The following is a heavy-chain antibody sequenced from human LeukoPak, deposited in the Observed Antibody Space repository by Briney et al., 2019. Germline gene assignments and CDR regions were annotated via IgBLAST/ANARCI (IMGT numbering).Heavy chain of an antibody. CDR1: GFTFSDYG. J-gene: IGHJ5*02. Sequence: GGSLRLSCAASGFTFSDYGMNWVRQTPGKGLEWLAFIQNDGSNTFYADSVKGRFTISRDNSKNTLYLQMNSLRAEDTAVYYCAREESDFWSGYYTHNWFDPWGQGTLVTVSS. V-gene: IGHV3-30*02. CDR3: AREESDFWSGYYTHNWFDP. D-gene: IGHD3-3*01. CDR2: IQNDGSNT.